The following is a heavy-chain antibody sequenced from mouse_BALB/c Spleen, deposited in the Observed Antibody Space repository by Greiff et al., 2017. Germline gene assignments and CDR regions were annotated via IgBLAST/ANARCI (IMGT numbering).Heavy chain of an antibody. Sequence: DVKLVESGPSLVKPSQTLSLTCSVTGDSITSGYWNWIRKFPGNKLEYMGYISYSGSTYYNPSLKSRISITRDTSKNQYYLQLNSVTTEDTATYYCARFSPYDYDEVAWFAYWGQGTLVTVSA. CDR2: ISYSGST. J-gene: IGHJ3*01. CDR1: GDSITSGY. CDR3: ARFSPYDYDEVAWFAY. V-gene: IGHV3-8*02. D-gene: IGHD2-4*01.